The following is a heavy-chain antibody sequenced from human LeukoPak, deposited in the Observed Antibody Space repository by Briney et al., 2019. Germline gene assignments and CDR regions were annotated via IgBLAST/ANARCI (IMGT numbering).Heavy chain of an antibody. CDR3: ATKTGLRFLEWLPFDY. D-gene: IGHD3-3*01. J-gene: IGHJ4*02. CDR2: IIPIFGTP. CDR1: GGTFSSYA. V-gene: IGHV1-69*05. Sequence: GASVKVSCKASGGTFSSYAISWVRQAPGQGLEWMGGIIPIFGTPNYAQNFQGRVTITTDESTSTAYMELSSLRSEDTAVYYCATKTGLRFLEWLPFDYWGQGTLVTVSS.